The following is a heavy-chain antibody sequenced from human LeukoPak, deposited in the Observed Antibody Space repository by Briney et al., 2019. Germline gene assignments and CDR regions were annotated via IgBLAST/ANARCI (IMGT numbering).Heavy chain of an antibody. CDR1: GGSFSGYY. CDR3: AGGEVLVSWGSVLSNWFGP. D-gene: IGHD3-22*01. Sequence: SETLSLTCAVYGGSFSGYYWSWIRQPPGKGLEWIGEINHSGSTNYNPSLKSRVTISVDTSKNQFSLKLSSVTAADTAVYYCAGGEVLVSWGSVLSNWFGPWGQGTLVTVSS. J-gene: IGHJ5*02. V-gene: IGHV4-34*01. CDR2: INHSGST.